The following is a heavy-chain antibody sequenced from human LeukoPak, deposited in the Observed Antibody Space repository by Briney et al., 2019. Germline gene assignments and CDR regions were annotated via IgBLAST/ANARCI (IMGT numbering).Heavy chain of an antibody. J-gene: IGHJ4*02. CDR2: ISSSSSYI. D-gene: IGHD3-10*01. Sequence: GGSLRLSCAASGFTFSSYSMNWVRQAPGKVLEWVSSISSSSSYIYYADSVKGRFTISRDNAKNSLYLQMNSLRAEDTAVYYCARDDGSGSYVYFDYWGQGTLVTVSS. CDR3: ARDDGSGSYVYFDY. CDR1: GFTFSSYS. V-gene: IGHV3-21*01.